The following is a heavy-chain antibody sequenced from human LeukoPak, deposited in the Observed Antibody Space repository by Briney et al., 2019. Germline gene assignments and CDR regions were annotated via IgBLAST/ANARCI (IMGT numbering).Heavy chain of an antibody. D-gene: IGHD3-10*01. Sequence: SVKVSCKASGGTFSSYAISWVRQAPGQGLEWMGGIIPIFGTANYAQKFQGRVTITTDESTSTAYMELSSLRSEDTAVYYCASGHGSGSYYYYYMDVWGKGTTVTVSS. J-gene: IGHJ6*03. V-gene: IGHV1-69*05. CDR1: GGTFSSYA. CDR3: ASGHGSGSYYYYYMDV. CDR2: IIPIFGTA.